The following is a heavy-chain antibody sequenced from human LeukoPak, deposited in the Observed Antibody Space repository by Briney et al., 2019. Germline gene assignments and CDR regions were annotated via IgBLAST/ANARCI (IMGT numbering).Heavy chain of an antibody. CDR1: GFISNTNG. J-gene: IGHJ4*02. D-gene: IGHD3-10*01. Sequence: GGSLRLSCVASGFISNTNGMHWVRQAPGKGLEWVTFVRYDGTNKYYADSVKGRFTISRDNSKNTLYLQMNSLRVEDTAVYYCASQSRGALDYWGQGTLVTVSS. CDR2: VRYDGTNK. V-gene: IGHV3-30*02. CDR3: ASQSRGALDY.